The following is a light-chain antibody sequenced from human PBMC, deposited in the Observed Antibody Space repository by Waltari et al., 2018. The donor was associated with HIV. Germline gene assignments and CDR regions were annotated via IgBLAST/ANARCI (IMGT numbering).Light chain of an antibody. Sequence: DIQMSQVPSSLSASVGDSVTITCRASRDISNDLAWYQQKPGEVPKLRIYASSTLRSGVPSRFRSSGSETDFTLTINGLQPEDVASYYCQNYDSAPVAFGQGTRLEI. CDR1: RDISND. J-gene: IGKJ5*01. CDR2: ASS. CDR3: QNYDSAPVA. V-gene: IGKV1-27*01.